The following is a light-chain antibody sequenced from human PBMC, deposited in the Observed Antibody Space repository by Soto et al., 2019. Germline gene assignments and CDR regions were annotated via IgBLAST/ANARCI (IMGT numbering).Light chain of an antibody. CDR3: AAWDDSPV. CDR1: SSNIESNS. V-gene: IGLV1-47*02. J-gene: IGLJ3*02. CDR2: SNN. Sequence: QPVLTQPPSASGTPGQRVTISCSGSSSNIESNSVYWYQQLPGTAPKLLIYSNNQRPSGVPDRFSGSKSGTSASLAISGLRSEDEADYYCAAWDDSPVFGGGTKLTVL.